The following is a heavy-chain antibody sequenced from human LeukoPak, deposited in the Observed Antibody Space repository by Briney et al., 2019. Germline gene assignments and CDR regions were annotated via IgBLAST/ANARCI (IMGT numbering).Heavy chain of an antibody. CDR2: IYPGDSDT. CDR1: GYSFTSYW. J-gene: IGHJ5*02. V-gene: IGHV5-51*01. D-gene: IGHD6-19*01. CDR3: ARHRYSSGSQFWFDH. Sequence: GESLKISCKGSGYSFTSYWIGWVRQLPGKGLEWMGIIYPGDSDTRYSPSFQGQVTISADKSISTAYLQWSSLKASDTAMYYCARHRYSSGSQFWFDHWGQGTLVTVSS.